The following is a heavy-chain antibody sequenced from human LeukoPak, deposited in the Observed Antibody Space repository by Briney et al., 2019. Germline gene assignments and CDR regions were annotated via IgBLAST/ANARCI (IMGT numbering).Heavy chain of an antibody. V-gene: IGHV3-7*01. CDR3: ARDPFSLTVAGGPPIDY. CDR2: IDEDGSDK. CDR1: GLTVTTYW. D-gene: IGHD6-19*01. Sequence: PGRSLRLSCAVAGLTVTTYWTGWARQAAGQWLGWVANIDEDGSDKYYVDSVKGRFTICRDNAKNSLYLQMNSLRAEDTAVYYCARDPFSLTVAGGPPIDYWGQGTLVTVSS. J-gene: IGHJ4*02.